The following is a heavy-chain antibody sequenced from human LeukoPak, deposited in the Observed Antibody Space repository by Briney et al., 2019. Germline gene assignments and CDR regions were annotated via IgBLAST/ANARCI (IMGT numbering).Heavy chain of an antibody. V-gene: IGHV3-66*02. CDR1: GFTVSSNY. CDR3: ASTVSGFGELNY. CDR2: IYSGGST. Sequence: GGSLRLXCAASGFTVSSNYMTWVRQAPGKGLEWVSVIYSGGSTYCADSVKGRFTISRDNSKNTLYLQMNSLRAEDTAVYYYASTVSGFGELNYWGQGTLVTVSS. D-gene: IGHD3-10*01. J-gene: IGHJ4*02.